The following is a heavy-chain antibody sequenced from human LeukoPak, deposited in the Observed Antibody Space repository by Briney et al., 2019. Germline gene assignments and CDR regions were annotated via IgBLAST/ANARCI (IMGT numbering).Heavy chain of an antibody. V-gene: IGHV3-30*04. CDR2: ISYDGSNK. CDR1: GFIFSGYL. CDR3: ARDFGGAIGPPGTKPDY. D-gene: IGHD6-13*01. Sequence: PGGSLRLSCAASGFIFSGYLMHWVRQAPGKGLEWVAVISYDGSNKYYADSVQGRFSISRDNSKNTLYLEMNSLRAEDTAVYYCARDFGGAIGPPGTKPDYWGQGTLVTVSS. J-gene: IGHJ4*02.